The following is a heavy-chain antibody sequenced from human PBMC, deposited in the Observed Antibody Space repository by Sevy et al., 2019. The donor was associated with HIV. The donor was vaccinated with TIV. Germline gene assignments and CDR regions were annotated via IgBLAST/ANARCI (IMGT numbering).Heavy chain of an antibody. J-gene: IGHJ3*02. D-gene: IGHD3-3*01. CDR2: ISGSGGST. CDR1: GFTFSSYA. CDR3: AKSRLSDFWSGIDAFDI. Sequence: GGSLRLSCAASGFTFSSYAMSWVRQAPGKGLEWVSAISGSGGSTYYADSVKGRFTISRDNSKNTLYLQMNSLRAEDTAVYYCAKSRLSDFWSGIDAFDIWGQGTMVTV. V-gene: IGHV3-23*01.